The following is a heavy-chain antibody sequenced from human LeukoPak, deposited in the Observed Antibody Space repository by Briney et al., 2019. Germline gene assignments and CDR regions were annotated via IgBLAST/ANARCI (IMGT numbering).Heavy chain of an antibody. CDR3: AKKEVGGGWYRGYNWFDP. D-gene: IGHD6-19*01. CDR1: GFTFSNYA. CDR2: LSGSGGST. Sequence: PGGSLRLSCAASGFTFSNYAMSWVRQAPGKGLEWVSALSGSGGSTYYADSVKGRFTISRDNSKNTLYLQMNSLRAEDTAVYYCAKKEVGGGWYRGYNWFDPWGQGTLVTVSS. J-gene: IGHJ5*02. V-gene: IGHV3-23*01.